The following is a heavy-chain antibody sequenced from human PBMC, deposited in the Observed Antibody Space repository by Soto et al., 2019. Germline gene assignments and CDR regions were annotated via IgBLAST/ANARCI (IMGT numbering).Heavy chain of an antibody. CDR1: GGSISSYY. CDR3: ARAADGEQLFDY. V-gene: IGHV4-59*01. D-gene: IGHD3-10*01. Sequence: QVQLQESGPGLVKPSETLSLTCTVSGGSISSYYWSWIRQPPGKGLEWIGYIYYSGSTNYNPSLKSRVTISVDTSKNQFSLKLSSVTAADTAVYYCARAADGEQLFDYWGQGTLVTVSS. J-gene: IGHJ4*02. CDR2: IYYSGST.